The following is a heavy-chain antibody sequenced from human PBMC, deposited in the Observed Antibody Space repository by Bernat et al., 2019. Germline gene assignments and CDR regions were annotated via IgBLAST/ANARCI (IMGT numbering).Heavy chain of an antibody. D-gene: IGHD3-22*01. CDR3: AKAPSYDSSGFFDY. CDR2: IRYDGSNK. Sequence: QVQLVESGGGVVQPGGSLRLSCAASGFTFSSYGMHWVRQAPGKGLEWVAFIRYDGSNKYYADAVKGRFTISRDKSKKALYLQMSSLGAEDTAVYYCAKAPSYDSSGFFDYWDQGTLVTVSS. CDR1: GFTFSSYG. V-gene: IGHV3-30*02. J-gene: IGHJ4*02.